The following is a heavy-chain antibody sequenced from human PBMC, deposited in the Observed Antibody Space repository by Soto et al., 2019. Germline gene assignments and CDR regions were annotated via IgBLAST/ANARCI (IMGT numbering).Heavy chain of an antibody. J-gene: IGHJ2*01. CDR1: GFSLSNARMG. CDR2: IFSNDEK. Sequence: QVTLKESGPVLVKPTEPLTLTCTVSGFSLSNARMGVSWIRQPPGKALEWLAHIFSNDEKSYSTSLKSRLTITKDTSKSKVVLTMTNMDAVDTATYYCALVYGDYSWYFDLWGRGTLVTVSS. CDR3: ALVYGDYSWYFDL. V-gene: IGHV2-26*01. D-gene: IGHD4-17*01.